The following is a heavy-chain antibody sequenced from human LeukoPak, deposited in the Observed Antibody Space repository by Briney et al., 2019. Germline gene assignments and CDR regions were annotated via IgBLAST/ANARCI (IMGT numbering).Heavy chain of an antibody. D-gene: IGHD3-3*01. Sequence: GGSLRLSCAASGFTFSNYWMSWVRQAPGKGLEWVANMQQDGSERYYVDSVKGRFTISRDNAKNSLYLQMNSLRAEDTAVYYCARVLREWLLFGWFDPWGQGTLVTVSS. CDR2: MQQDGSER. CDR3: ARVLREWLLFGWFDP. J-gene: IGHJ5*02. V-gene: IGHV3-7*03. CDR1: GFTFSNYW.